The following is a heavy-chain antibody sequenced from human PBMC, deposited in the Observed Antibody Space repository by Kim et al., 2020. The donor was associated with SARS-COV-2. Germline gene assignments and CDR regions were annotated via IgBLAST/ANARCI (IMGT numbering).Heavy chain of an antibody. V-gene: IGHV4-39*01. CDR3: GRLIGSISGWYIDFFDP. J-gene: IGHJ5*02. CDR1: GGSIANMTNY. Sequence: SETLSLTCSVSGGSIANMTNYWGWIRQSPRRGLEWLGNFHSGGTTYYNPSLSSPVTITFDTSKIQFSLLVTSVTAADTAVCYCGRLIGSISGWYIDFFDP. CDR2: FHSGGTT. D-gene: IGHD6-19*01.